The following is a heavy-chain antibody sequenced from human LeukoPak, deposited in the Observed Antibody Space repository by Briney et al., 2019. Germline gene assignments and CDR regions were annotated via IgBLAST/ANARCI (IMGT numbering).Heavy chain of an antibody. CDR2: ISGSGGGT. D-gene: IGHD3-22*01. CDR1: GFIFSNYA. Sequence: GGSLRLSCAASGFIFSNYAMSWVRQTPGKGLEWVSAISGSGGGTYYADSVKGRFTISRDRFQNTLYLQMNSLRAEDTAVYYCAKDWGYHYDSSGYYRVDYWGQGTLVTVSS. J-gene: IGHJ4*02. V-gene: IGHV3-23*01. CDR3: AKDWGYHYDSSGYYRVDY.